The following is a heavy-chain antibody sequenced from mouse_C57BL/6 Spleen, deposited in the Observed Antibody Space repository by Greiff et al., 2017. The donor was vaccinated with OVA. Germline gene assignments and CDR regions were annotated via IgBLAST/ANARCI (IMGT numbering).Heavy chain of an antibody. CDR1: GFNIKDYY. Sequence: EVQLQQSGAELVKPGASVKLSCTASGFNIKDYYMHWVKQRPEQGLEWIGRIDPEDGDTKYAPKFQGKATITADTSSNTAYLQLSSLTSEDTAVYYCARFPAYYSNYEVAMDYWGQGTSVTVSS. D-gene: IGHD2-5*01. J-gene: IGHJ4*01. CDR3: ARFPAYYSNYEVAMDY. CDR2: IDPEDGDT. V-gene: IGHV14-2*01.